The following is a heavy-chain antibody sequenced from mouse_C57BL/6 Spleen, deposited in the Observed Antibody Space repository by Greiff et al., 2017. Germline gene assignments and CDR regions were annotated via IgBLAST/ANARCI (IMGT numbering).Heavy chain of an antibody. V-gene: IGHV1-64*01. Sequence: QVQLQQPGAELVKPGASVKLSCKASGYTFTSYWMHWVKQRPGQGLEWIGMIHPNSGSTNYNEKFKSKATLTVDKSSSTAYMQLSSLTSEDSAVYDCAGHYGSSFRYFDVWGTGTTVTVSS. CDR2: IHPNSGST. D-gene: IGHD1-1*01. J-gene: IGHJ1*03. CDR3: AGHYGSSFRYFDV. CDR1: GYTFTSYW.